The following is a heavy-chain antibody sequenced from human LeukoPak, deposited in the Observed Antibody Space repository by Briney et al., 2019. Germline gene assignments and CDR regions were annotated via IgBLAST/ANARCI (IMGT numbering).Heavy chain of an antibody. CDR2: IIPILGIA. J-gene: IGHJ4*02. D-gene: IGHD6-13*01. CDR1: GGTFSSYA. Sequence: SVKVSCKASGGTFSSYAISWVRQAPGQGLEWMGRIIPILGIANYAQKFQGRVTITADKSTSTAYMELSSLRSEDTAVYYCARLIAAAGHPLDYWGQGTLVTVSS. CDR3: ARLIAAAGHPLDY. V-gene: IGHV1-69*04.